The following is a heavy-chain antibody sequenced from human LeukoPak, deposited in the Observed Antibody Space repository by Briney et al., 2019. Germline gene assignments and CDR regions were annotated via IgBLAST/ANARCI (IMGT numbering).Heavy chain of an antibody. Sequence: GASVKVSCKASGFTFTSSAVQWVRQARGQRLEWIGWIIVGSGNTNYAQKFQERVTITRDISTSTAYMELSSLRSEDTAVYYCAADPGYSSSWQRDYWGQGTLVTVSS. J-gene: IGHJ4*02. CDR3: AADPGYSSSWQRDY. V-gene: IGHV1-58*01. D-gene: IGHD6-13*01. CDR1: GFTFTSSA. CDR2: IIVGSGNT.